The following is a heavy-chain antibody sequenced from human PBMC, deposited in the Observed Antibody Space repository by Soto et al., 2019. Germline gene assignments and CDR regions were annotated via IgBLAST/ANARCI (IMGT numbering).Heavy chain of an antibody. CDR3: ASPYTSSFAFDI. J-gene: IGHJ3*02. CDR2: TIPIFGTP. CDR1: GGTLSIYG. V-gene: IGHV1-69*06. Sequence: QVQLVQSGAEVKKPGSSVKVSCKASGGTLSIYGSSWVRQAPGQGLEWMGGTIPIFGTPNYARKFQGRVTITADKSTSTAYMELSSLRSEDTAVYYCASPYTSSFAFDIWGQGTVVTVSS. D-gene: IGHD6-6*01.